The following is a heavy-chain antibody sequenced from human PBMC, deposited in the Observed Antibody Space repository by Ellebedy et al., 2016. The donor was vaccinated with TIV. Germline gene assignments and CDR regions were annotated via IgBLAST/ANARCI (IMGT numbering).Heavy chain of an antibody. J-gene: IGHJ4*02. D-gene: IGHD3-22*01. CDR2: ISGSGVST. CDR1: GFTFSNHA. V-gene: IGHV3-23*01. Sequence: GGSLRLSCAASGFTFSNHAMSWVRQAPGKGLEWVSFISGSGVSTYYADSVRGRVTISRDNSKNTLYLQMNRLRADDTAVYYCAKLDSSGYYYGRIDYWGQGTLVTVSS. CDR3: AKLDSSGYYYGRIDY.